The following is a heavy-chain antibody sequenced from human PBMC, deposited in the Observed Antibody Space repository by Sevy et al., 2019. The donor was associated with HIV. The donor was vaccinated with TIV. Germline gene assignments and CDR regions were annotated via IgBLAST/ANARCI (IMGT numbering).Heavy chain of an antibody. CDR1: GFTFSSYL. CDR2: INSDGSST. V-gene: IGHV3-74*01. Sequence: GGSLRLSCAASGFTFSSYLMHWVRQAPGKGPVWVLRINSDGSSTSYADSVKGRFTISRDNARNTLYLEMNSLRSEDTAVYYCARGQGYWGQGTLVTVSS. J-gene: IGHJ4*02. CDR3: ARGQGY.